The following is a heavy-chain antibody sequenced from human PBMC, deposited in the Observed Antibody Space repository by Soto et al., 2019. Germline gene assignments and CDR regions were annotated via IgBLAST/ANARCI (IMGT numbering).Heavy chain of an antibody. CDR2: ISAYNGNR. Sequence: ASVKVSCKASGYTFTSYGISWVRQAPGQGFEWMGWISAYNGNRNYAQKVQGRVTMTTDTSTNTAYMEVRSLRSDDTAVYYCARDQVGATGDYWGQGTLVTVSS. D-gene: IGHD1-26*01. CDR1: GYTFTSYG. CDR3: ARDQVGATGDY. J-gene: IGHJ4*02. V-gene: IGHV1-18*01.